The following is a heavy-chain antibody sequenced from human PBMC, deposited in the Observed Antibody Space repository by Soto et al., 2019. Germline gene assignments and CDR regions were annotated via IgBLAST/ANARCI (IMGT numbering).Heavy chain of an antibody. J-gene: IGHJ4*02. CDR1: GFTFSSYA. CDR3: AKWKGSSSWYGDYFDY. CDR2: ISGSGGST. V-gene: IGHV3-23*01. D-gene: IGHD6-13*01. Sequence: EVQLLESGGGLVQPGGSLRLSCAASGFTFSSYAMSWVRQAPGKGLEWVSAISGSGGSTYYADSVKGRFTISRDNSKNTLYLQMNSLRAEDTAVYYCAKWKGSSSWYGDYFDYWGQGTLVTVSS.